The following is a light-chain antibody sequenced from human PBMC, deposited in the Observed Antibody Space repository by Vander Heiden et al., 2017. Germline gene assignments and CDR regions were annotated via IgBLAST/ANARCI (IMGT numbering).Light chain of an antibody. CDR2: AAS. J-gene: IGKJ1*01. CDR1: QSISSY. V-gene: IGKV1-39*01. Sequence: DIQMTQSPLSLSASVGDRVIITCRASQSISSYLNWYQQKPGKAPKLLIYAASSLQSGVPSRFRGSGSGTDFTLTISSLQPEDFATYFCQQSYRTPQTFGQGTKVEIK. CDR3: QQSYRTPQT.